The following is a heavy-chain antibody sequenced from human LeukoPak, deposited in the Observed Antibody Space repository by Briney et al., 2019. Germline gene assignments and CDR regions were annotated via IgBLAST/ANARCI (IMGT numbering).Heavy chain of an antibody. CDR3: AKDLGISVVPAATTYYYYYGMDV. Sequence: GGSLRLSCAASGFTFSSYSMNWVRQAPGKGLEWVSSISSSSSYIYYADSVKGRFTISRDNAKNSLYLQMNSLRAEDTALYYCAKDLGISVVPAATTYYYYYGMDVWGQGTTVTVSS. CDR2: ISSSSSYI. J-gene: IGHJ6*02. D-gene: IGHD2-2*01. CDR1: GFTFSSYS. V-gene: IGHV3-21*04.